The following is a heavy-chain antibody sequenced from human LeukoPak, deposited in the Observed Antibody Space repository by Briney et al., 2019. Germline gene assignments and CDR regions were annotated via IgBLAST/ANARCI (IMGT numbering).Heavy chain of an antibody. Sequence: SVKVSCKASGGTFSSYAISWVRQAPGQGLEWVGGIIPIFGTANYAQKFQGRVTITADESTSTAYMELSSLRSEDTAVYYCAAAPNYYGSGSSLGGWGQGTLVTVSS. D-gene: IGHD3-10*01. J-gene: IGHJ4*02. CDR3: AAAPNYYGSGSSLGG. CDR2: IIPIFGTA. CDR1: GGTFSSYA. V-gene: IGHV1-69*13.